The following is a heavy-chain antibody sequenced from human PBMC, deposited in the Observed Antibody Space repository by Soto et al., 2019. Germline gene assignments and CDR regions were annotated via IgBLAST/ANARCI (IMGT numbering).Heavy chain of an antibody. Sequence: GGSLRLSCAASGFTFSSYWMHWVRQAPGKGLVWVSRINSDGSSTSYADSVKGRFTISRDNAKNTLYLQRNSLRAEDTAVYYCARARGYSGSYNWFDPWGQGTLVTVSS. V-gene: IGHV3-74*01. CDR2: INSDGSST. CDR3: ARARGYSGSYNWFDP. D-gene: IGHD1-26*01. CDR1: GFTFSSYW. J-gene: IGHJ5*02.